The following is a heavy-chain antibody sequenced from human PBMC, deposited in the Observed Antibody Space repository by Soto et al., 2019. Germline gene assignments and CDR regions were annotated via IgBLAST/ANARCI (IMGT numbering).Heavy chain of an antibody. Sequence: QVQLQQWGAGLLKPSETLSLTCAVYGGSFSGYYWSWIRQPPGKGLEWIGEINHSGSTNYNPSLKSRVTISVDTSKNQFSLKLSSVTAADTAVYYCARNYGPRVGAHRWLYSYYGMDVWGQGTTVTVS. J-gene: IGHJ6*02. CDR1: GGSFSGYY. CDR2: INHSGST. V-gene: IGHV4-34*01. CDR3: ARNYGPRVGAHRWLYSYYGMDV. D-gene: IGHD1-26*01.